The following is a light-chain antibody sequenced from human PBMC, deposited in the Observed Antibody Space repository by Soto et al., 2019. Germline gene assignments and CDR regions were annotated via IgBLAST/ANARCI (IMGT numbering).Light chain of an antibody. CDR1: QDISNY. CDR2: DAS. J-gene: IGKJ4*01. Sequence: DIQMTQSPSSLSASVGDRVTITCQASQDISNYLNWYQHKLGKALKLLIYDASNLETGVPSRFSGSGSGTDFTFTISSLQPEDIATYYCQQYDSLPFTFGGGTKVEIK. V-gene: IGKV1-33*01. CDR3: QQYDSLPFT.